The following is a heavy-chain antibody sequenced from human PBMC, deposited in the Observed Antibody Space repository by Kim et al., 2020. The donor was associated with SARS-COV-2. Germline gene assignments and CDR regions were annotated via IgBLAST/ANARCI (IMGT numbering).Heavy chain of an antibody. CDR2: INPSGGTT. Sequence: ASVKVSCKASGYTFTSYYMHWVRQAPGQGLDWMGIINPSGGTTSYAQKLQGRVTMTRDTSTTTVYMELSSLRSGDTAVYYCAREMATMFGDGMDVWGQGTTVTVSS. D-gene: IGHD3-10*02. CDR3: AREMATMFGDGMDV. J-gene: IGHJ6*02. V-gene: IGHV1-46*01. CDR1: GYTFTSYY.